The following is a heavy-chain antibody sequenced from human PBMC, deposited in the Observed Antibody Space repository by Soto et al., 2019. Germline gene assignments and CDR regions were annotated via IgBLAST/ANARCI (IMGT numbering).Heavy chain of an antibody. CDR3: TPYSGSYGRYDY. J-gene: IGHJ4*02. Sequence: EVQLVESGGGLVQPGGSLRLSCAASGFTFSSYEMNWVRQAPGKGLEWVSYISSSGSTIYYADSVKGRFTISRDNAKNSLYLQMNSLRAEDMAVYYCTPYSGSYGRYDYWGQGTLVTVSS. V-gene: IGHV3-48*03. D-gene: IGHD1-26*01. CDR1: GFTFSSYE. CDR2: ISSSGSTI.